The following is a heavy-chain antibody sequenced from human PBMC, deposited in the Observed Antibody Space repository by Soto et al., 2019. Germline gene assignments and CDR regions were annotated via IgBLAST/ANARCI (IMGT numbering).Heavy chain of an antibody. V-gene: IGHV3-15*01. CDR3: TTERYCSGGSCPDY. J-gene: IGHJ4*02. Sequence: GGSLRLSCAASGFSFSTTWMSWVRQAPGKGLEWVGRIKSKQDGGTTDYTAPVKGRITISRDDSKNTVYLQMNSLQTEDTGVYYCTTERYCSGGSCPDYWGQGALVTVSS. D-gene: IGHD2-15*01. CDR1: GFSFSTTW. CDR2: IKSKQDGGTT.